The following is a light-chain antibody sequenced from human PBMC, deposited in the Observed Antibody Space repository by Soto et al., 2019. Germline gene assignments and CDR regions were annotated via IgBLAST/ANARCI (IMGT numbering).Light chain of an antibody. V-gene: IGKV1-13*02. J-gene: IGKJ5*01. CDR3: QQFNSYPIT. CDR1: QDIRGA. Sequence: IQVTQSPSSLSASVGDRVTITCRASQDIRGALAWYQQKPGKAPKLLLYDVSTLESGVPSRFSGSGSGTEFTLTITSLQPEDFGTYYCQQFNSYPITFGHGTRLEIK. CDR2: DVS.